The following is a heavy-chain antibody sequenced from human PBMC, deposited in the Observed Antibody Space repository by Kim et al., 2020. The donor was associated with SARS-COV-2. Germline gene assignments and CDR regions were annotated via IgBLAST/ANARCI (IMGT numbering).Heavy chain of an antibody. D-gene: IGHD2-15*01. Sequence: GGSLRLSCAASGFTFSSYGMHWVRQAPGKGLEWVAVISYDGSNKYYADSVKGRFTISRDNSKNTLYLQMNSLRAEDTAVYYCAKDAPGVAAWWDYYYGMDVWGQGTTVTVSS. V-gene: IGHV3-30*18. CDR3: AKDAPGVAAWWDYYYGMDV. CDR2: ISYDGSNK. CDR1: GFTFSSYG. J-gene: IGHJ6*02.